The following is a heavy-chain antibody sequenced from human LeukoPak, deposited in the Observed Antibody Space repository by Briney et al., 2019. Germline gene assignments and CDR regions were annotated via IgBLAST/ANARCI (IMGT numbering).Heavy chain of an antibody. D-gene: IGHD5-12*01. CDR2: FDPEDGET. CDR3: ARGQIKLNIVATIVGNRNYYYYYMDV. CDR1: GYTLTELS. Sequence: GASVKVCCKVSGYTLTELSMHWVRQAPGKGLEWMGGFDPEDGETIYAQKFQGRVTMTRNTSISTAYMELSSLRSDDTAVYYCARGQIKLNIVATIVGNRNYYYYYMDVWGKGTTVTISS. V-gene: IGHV1-24*01. J-gene: IGHJ6*03.